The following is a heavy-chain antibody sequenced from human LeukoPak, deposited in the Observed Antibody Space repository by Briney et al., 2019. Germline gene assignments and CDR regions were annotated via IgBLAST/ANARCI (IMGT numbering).Heavy chain of an antibody. Sequence: SETLSLTCTVSGGSISSSSYYWSWIRQPAGKGLEWIGRIYTSGSTNYNPSLKSRVTISVDTSKNQFSLKLSSVTAADTAVYYCARSGWYKVDYWGQGTLVTVSS. J-gene: IGHJ4*02. CDR2: IYTSGST. V-gene: IGHV4-61*02. CDR1: GGSISSSSYY. D-gene: IGHD6-19*01. CDR3: ARSGWYKVDY.